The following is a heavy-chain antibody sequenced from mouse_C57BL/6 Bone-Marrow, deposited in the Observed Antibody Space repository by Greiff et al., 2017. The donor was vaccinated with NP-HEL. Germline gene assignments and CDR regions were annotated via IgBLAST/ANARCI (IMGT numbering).Heavy chain of an antibody. CDR2: FYPGSGSI. CDR1: GYTFTEYT. J-gene: IGHJ2*01. CDR3: ARHEGVDYCSPFDY. D-gene: IGHD1-1*01. Sequence: QVQLQQSGAELVKPGASVKLSCKASGYTFTEYTIHWVKQRSGQGLAWIGWFYPGSGSIKYNEKFKDKATLTADKSSSTVYMELISLTSDYSAVYFCARHEGVDYCSPFDYWGQGTTLTVSS. V-gene: IGHV1-62-2*01.